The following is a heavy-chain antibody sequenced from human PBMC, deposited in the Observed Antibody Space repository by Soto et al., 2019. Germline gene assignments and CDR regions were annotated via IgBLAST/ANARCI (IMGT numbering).Heavy chain of an antibody. D-gene: IGHD2-2*01. CDR3: ARGGDCISTSCFHYYYYGMDV. Sequence: SATLSLTCSVSGASISPYYCIWIRQPAGNVLESIGYLYYGRSANYNPSLKSRVTLSVDTSTNQCSLTLSSMTAEDTAVYYCARGGDCISTSCFHYYYYGMDVWGQGTTVTVS. V-gene: IGHV4-59*01. CDR2: LYYGRSA. J-gene: IGHJ6*02. CDR1: GASISPYY.